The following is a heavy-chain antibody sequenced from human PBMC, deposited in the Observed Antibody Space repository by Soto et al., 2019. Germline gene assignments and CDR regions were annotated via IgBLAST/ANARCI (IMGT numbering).Heavy chain of an antibody. CDR1: GGTFSSYT. V-gene: IGHV1-69*02. CDR2: IIPSLGRA. D-gene: IGHD5-12*01. J-gene: IGHJ4*02. Sequence: QVQLVQSGAEVKKPGSSVKVSCKASGGTFSSYTITWGRQAPGQGLEWMGRIIPSLGRANYAQTFQGRVTITVDKSTSTAYMELSSLRSEDTAVYYCARLGVNSGYDLWGQGTLVTVSS. CDR3: ARLGVNSGYDL.